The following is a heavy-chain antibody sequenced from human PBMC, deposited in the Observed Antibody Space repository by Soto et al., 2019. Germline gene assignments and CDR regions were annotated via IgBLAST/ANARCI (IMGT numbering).Heavy chain of an antibody. CDR1: GFTFRNVW. CDR2: INSDGSAT. V-gene: IGHV3-74*01. CDR3: AREGDAFDI. J-gene: IGHJ3*02. Sequence: EVQLVESGGGLVQPGGSLRLSCAASGFTFRNVWMHWVRQAPGKGLVWVSRINSDGSATDYADSVKGRFTISRDNAKNTLSLQMNSLRAEDTAVYYCAREGDAFDIWGQGTLVTVSS. D-gene: IGHD3-10*01.